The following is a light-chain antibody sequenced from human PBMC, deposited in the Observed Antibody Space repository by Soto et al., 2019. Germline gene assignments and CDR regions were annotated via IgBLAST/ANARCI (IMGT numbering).Light chain of an antibody. CDR1: QSLLHSDGYNY. V-gene: IGKV2-28*01. CDR2: LGS. CDR3: VQALQTPLT. Sequence: DIVMTQSPLSLPVTPGEPASISCRSSQSLLHSDGYNYLDWFLQRPGQSPQLLIYLGSSRASGVPDRFSGSGSGTDYTLKISRVEDDDVGVYYCVQALQTPLTFGGGTKV. J-gene: IGKJ4*01.